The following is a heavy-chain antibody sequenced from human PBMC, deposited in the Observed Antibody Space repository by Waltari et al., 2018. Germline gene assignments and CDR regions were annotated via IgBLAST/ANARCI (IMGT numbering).Heavy chain of an antibody. CDR1: GYSFTSSW. D-gene: IGHD6-19*01. J-gene: IGHJ6*03. V-gene: IGHV5-51*01. CDR2: IYPGDSDT. CDR3: ARRPASGPRYYYYYMDV. Sequence: EVQLVQSGAEVKKPGESLKISCKGSGYSFTSSWNGWGPQIPGKGLEWMGIIYPGDSDTRYSPSFQGQVTISRDNAKNSLYLQMNSLRAEDTAVYYCARRPASGPRYYYYYMDVWGKGTTVTVSS.